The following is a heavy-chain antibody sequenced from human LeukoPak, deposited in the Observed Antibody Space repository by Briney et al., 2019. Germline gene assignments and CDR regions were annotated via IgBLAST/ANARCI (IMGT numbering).Heavy chain of an antibody. D-gene: IGHD2-15*01. CDR2: ISYDGSNK. Sequence: GGSLRLSCAASGFTFSSYGMHWVRQAPGKGLEWVAVISYDGSNKYYADSVKGRFTISRDNSKNTLYLQMNSLKTEDTAVYYCARDGGSGYCSGGSCSTIDYWGQGTLVTVSS. CDR3: ARDGGSGYCSGGSCSTIDY. J-gene: IGHJ4*02. CDR1: GFTFSSYG. V-gene: IGHV3-30*03.